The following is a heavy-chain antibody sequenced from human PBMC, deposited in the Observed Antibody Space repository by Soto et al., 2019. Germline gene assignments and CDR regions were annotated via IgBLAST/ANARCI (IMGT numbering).Heavy chain of an antibody. D-gene: IGHD2-2*02. CDR3: ASSRYCSSTSCYTHGGWFDP. V-gene: IGHV1-69*01. Sequence: QVQLVQSGAEVKKPGSSVKVSCKASGGTFSSYAISWVRQAPGQGLEWMGGIIPIFGTANYAQKFQGRVTITADESTSTAYTELSSLRSEDTAVYYCASSRYCSSTSCYTHGGWFDPWGQGTLVTVSS. J-gene: IGHJ5*02. CDR2: IIPIFGTA. CDR1: GGTFSSYA.